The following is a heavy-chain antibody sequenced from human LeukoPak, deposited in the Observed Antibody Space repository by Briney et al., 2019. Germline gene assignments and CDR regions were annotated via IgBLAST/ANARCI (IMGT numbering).Heavy chain of an antibody. CDR1: GFTFSSYW. Sequence: GGSLRLSCAASGFTFSSYWMSWVRQAPGKVLEWVANIKQDGSEKYYVDSVKGRFTISRDNAKNSLYLQMNSLRAEDTAVYYCARDKPIAVAGTLYYYYYYMDVWGKGTTVTISS. CDR3: ARDKPIAVAGTLYYYYYYMDV. CDR2: IKQDGSEK. D-gene: IGHD6-19*01. V-gene: IGHV3-7*01. J-gene: IGHJ6*03.